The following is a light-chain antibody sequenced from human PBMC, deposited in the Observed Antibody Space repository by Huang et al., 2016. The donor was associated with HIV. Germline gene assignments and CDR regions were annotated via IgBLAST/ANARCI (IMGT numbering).Light chain of an antibody. J-gene: IGKJ2*01. CDR1: QGIRTY. V-gene: IGKV1-9*01. Sequence: IQLTQSPSSLSASVGDRVTITCRASQGIRTYLAWYQQRPGKAPTLLIHASSTLRSGVSERFSGTGSGTEFTLTSSNLQVEDFATYYCQQLKSYPYTFGQGTTLGLK. CDR3: QQLKSYPYT. CDR2: ASS.